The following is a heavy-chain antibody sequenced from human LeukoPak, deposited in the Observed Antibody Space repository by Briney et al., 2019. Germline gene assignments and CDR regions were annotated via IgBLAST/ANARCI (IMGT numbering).Heavy chain of an antibody. D-gene: IGHD1-14*01. CDR2: IIPIFGTA. V-gene: IGHV1-69*01. CDR3: ARNRVGPRGLFTY. Sequence: ASVKVSCKASGGTFSSYAISWVRQAPGQGLEWMGGIIPIFGTANYAQKFQGRVTITADESTSTAYMELSSRRSEDTAVYYCARNRVGPRGLFTYWAQEPLVTV. J-gene: IGHJ4*02. CDR1: GGTFSSYA.